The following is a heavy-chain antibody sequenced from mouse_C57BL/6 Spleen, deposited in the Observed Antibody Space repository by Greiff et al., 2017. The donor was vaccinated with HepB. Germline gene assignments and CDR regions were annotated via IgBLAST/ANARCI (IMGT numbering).Heavy chain of an antibody. CDR1: GYTFTSYT. CDR3: ARLYSNYEGYAMDY. D-gene: IGHD2-5*01. CDR2: INPSSGYT. J-gene: IGHJ4*01. V-gene: IGHV1-4*01. Sequence: QLQQSGAELARPGASVKMSCKASGYTFTSYTMHWVKQRPGQGLEWIGYINPSSGYTKYNQKFKDKATLTADKSSSTAYMQLSSLTSEDSAVYYCARLYSNYEGYAMDYWGQGTSVTVSS.